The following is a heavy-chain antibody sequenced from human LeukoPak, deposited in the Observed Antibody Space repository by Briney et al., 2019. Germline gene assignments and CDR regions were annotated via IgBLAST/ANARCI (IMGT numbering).Heavy chain of an antibody. V-gene: IGHV3-7*01. CDR2: IKQDGSEK. Sequence: PGGSLRLSCAASGFTFSSYWMSWVRQAPGKGLEWVANIKQDGSEKNYVGSVKGRFTISRDNAKNSVYLQLNSLRAEDTAVYYCARSLVVGATYPYHWGQGTLVTVSS. CDR1: GFTFSSYW. CDR3: ARSLVVGATYPYH. J-gene: IGHJ5*02. D-gene: IGHD1-26*01.